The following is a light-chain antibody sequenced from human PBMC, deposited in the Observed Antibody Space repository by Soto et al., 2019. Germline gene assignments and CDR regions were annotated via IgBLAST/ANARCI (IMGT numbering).Light chain of an antibody. Sequence: EIVLTQSPGPLSLSPGERSTLSCRASQSVSSSYLAWNQQKPGQAPRLLIYGASSRATGIPDRFSGSGSGTDFTLTISRLETEDFAVYYCQQYSSSPWTFGQGTKVEIK. V-gene: IGKV3-20*01. CDR1: QSVSSSY. J-gene: IGKJ1*01. CDR3: QQYSSSPWT. CDR2: GAS.